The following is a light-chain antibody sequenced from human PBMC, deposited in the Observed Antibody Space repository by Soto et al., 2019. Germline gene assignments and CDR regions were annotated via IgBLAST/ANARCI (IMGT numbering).Light chain of an antibody. CDR3: QQSYSTPGFT. CDR2: AAS. CDR1: QSISSY. V-gene: IGKV1-39*01. Sequence: DIQMTQSPSSLSASVGDRVTITCRASQSISSYLNWYQQKPGKAPKLLIYAASSLQSGVPSRFCGSGSWTAFTLTISSLQPADFATYYCQQSYSTPGFTFGPGTKVDIK. J-gene: IGKJ3*01.